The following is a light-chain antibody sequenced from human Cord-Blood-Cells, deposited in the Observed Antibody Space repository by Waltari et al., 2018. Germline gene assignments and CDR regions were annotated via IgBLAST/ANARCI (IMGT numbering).Light chain of an antibody. CDR2: DVS. CDR3: SSYTSSSTV. CDR1: SSDVGGYNY. Sequence: QSALTQPASVSGSPGQSLTTPCTGTSSDVGGYNYVSWYQQHPGKAPKLLIYDVSNRPLGVSNRFSGSKSGNTASLTISGLQSEDEAEYYCSSYTSSSTVFGTGTKVTVL. J-gene: IGLJ1*01. V-gene: IGLV2-14*01.